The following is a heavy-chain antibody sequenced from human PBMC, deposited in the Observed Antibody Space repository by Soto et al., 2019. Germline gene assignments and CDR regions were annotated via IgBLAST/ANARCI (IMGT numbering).Heavy chain of an antibody. V-gene: IGHV3-13*04. CDR3: ARGGCSGGSCPADY. Sequence: EVQLMESGGGLVQPGGSLRLSCAASGFIFRSYAMHWVRQASGKGLEWVSVIDTTGDTYYPGSVKGRFTISRENAKNSLYLQMNSLRAGDTAVYYCARGGCSGGSCPADYWGQGTLVTVSS. D-gene: IGHD2-15*01. CDR1: GFIFRSYA. CDR2: IDTTGDT. J-gene: IGHJ4*02.